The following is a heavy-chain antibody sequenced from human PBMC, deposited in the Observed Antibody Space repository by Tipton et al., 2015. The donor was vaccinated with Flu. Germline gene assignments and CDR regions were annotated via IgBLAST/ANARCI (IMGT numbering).Heavy chain of an antibody. CDR1: GGSISSSSYF. J-gene: IGHJ4*02. D-gene: IGHD3-22*01. CDR3: ARRPYNYHSSASADY. V-gene: IGHV4-39*01. Sequence: TLSLTCTVSGGSISSSSYFWGWIRQPPGKGLEWIGSIYYSGSTYYNPSLKSRVTISLDTSKNQFSLKLSSVTAADTAVYFCARRPYNYHSSASADYWGQGTLVTVSS. CDR2: IYYSGST.